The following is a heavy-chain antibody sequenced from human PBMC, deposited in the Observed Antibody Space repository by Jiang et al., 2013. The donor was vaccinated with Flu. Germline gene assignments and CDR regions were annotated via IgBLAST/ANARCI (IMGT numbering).Heavy chain of an antibody. J-gene: IGHJ4*02. Sequence: FSSYTISWVRQAPGQGLEWMGRIIPILGIANYAQKFQGRVTITADKSTSTAYMELSSLRSEDTAVYYCASVPYYYDSSGYYYPSPDDYWGQGTLVTVSS. CDR2: IIPILGIA. V-gene: IGHV1-69*02. D-gene: IGHD3-22*01. CDR1: FSSYT. CDR3: ASVPYYYDSSGYYYPSPDDY.